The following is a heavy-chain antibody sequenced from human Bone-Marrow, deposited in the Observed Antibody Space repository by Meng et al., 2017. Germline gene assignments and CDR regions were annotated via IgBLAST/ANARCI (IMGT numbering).Heavy chain of an antibody. CDR1: GYTFTSYD. CDR3: ARGWKQSFYSSGWYRTLFDY. CDR2: MNPNSGNT. J-gene: IGHJ4*02. D-gene: IGHD6-19*01. Sequence: ASVKVSCKASGYTFTSYDINWGREATGQGREWMGWMNPNSGNTGYAQNFQGSVTITRNTSISTAYMELSSLRSEDTAVYYCARGWKQSFYSSGWYRTLFDYWGQGTLVTVSS. V-gene: IGHV1-8*03.